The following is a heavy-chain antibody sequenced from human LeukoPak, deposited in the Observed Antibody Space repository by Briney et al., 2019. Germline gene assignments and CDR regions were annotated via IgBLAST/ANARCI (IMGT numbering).Heavy chain of an antibody. J-gene: IGHJ4*02. D-gene: IGHD2-2*01. CDR3: ARVARCTSCFDVDY. Sequence: SETLSLTCTVSGGSINSSTQFWGWIRQPPGEGLEWIGNIYYSGATYYNPSLKSRVTISVDTSKNQFSLTLSSVTAADTAVYYCARVARCTSCFDVDYWGQGTLVTVSS. CDR2: IYYSGAT. V-gene: IGHV4-39*07. CDR1: GGSINSSTQF.